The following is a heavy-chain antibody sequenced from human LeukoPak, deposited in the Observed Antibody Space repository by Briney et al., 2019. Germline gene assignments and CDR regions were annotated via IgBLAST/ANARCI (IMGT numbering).Heavy chain of an antibody. V-gene: IGHV3-48*01. Sequence: GGSLRLSCAASGFTFSSYSMNWVRQAPGKGLEWVSYISSSSSTIYYADSVKGRFTISRDNAKNSLYLQMNSLRAEDTAVYYCARDLRGTDFDYWGQGTLVTVSS. CDR3: ARDLRGTDFDY. D-gene: IGHD1-1*01. CDR2: ISSSSSTI. CDR1: GFTFSSYS. J-gene: IGHJ4*02.